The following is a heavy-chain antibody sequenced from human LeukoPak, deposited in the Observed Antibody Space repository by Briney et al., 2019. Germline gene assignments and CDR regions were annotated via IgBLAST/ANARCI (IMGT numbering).Heavy chain of an antibody. V-gene: IGHV3-21*01. CDR1: GFTFSNAW. J-gene: IGHJ4*02. Sequence: GGSLRLSCVASGFTFSNAWMNWVRQAPGKGLEWVSSISSSSSYMFYAGSVMGRFTNSRDNAKKSLYLQMNNLRAEDTAIYYCVRVVPGTGSLDYWGQGTLVTVSS. CDR2: ISSSSSYM. CDR3: VRVVPGTGSLDY. D-gene: IGHD1-1*01.